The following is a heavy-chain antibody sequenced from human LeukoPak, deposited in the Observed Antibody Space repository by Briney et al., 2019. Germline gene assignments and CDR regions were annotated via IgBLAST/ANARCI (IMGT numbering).Heavy chain of an antibody. CDR1: GGSISSYY. V-gene: IGHV4-59*01. Sequence: PSETLSLTCTVSGGSISSYYWSWIRQPPGKGLEWIGYIYYSGSTNYNPSPKSRVTISVDTSKNKFSLKLSSVTAADTAAYYCARAQPFNWNYLGVNWFDPWGQGTLVTVSS. CDR3: ARAQPFNWNYLGVNWFDP. J-gene: IGHJ5*02. D-gene: IGHD1-7*01. CDR2: IYYSGST.